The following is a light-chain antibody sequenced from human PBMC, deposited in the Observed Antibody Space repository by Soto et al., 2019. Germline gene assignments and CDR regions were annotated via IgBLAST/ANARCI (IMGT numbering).Light chain of an antibody. CDR2: DVS. CDR1: NSDVGGYNY. J-gene: IGLJ2*01. Sequence: QSALTQPASVSGSPGQSITISCTGTNSDVGGYNYVSWYKQHSGKAPQLMIYDVSYRPSGVSNRFSGFKSGNTASLTISGLQAEDEADYYCFSYTSSSTVVFGGGTKLTVL. CDR3: FSYTSSSTVV. V-gene: IGLV2-14*03.